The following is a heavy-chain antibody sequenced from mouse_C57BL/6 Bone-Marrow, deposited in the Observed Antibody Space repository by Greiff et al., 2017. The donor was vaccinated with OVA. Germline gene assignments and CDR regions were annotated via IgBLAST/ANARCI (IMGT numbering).Heavy chain of an antibody. CDR3: TRDAYGSLFAY. D-gene: IGHD2-2*01. Sequence: EVKLVESGAGLVKPGGSLKLSCAASGFTFSSYAMSWVRQTPEKRLEWVAYISSGGDYIYYADTVKGRFTISRDNARNTLYLQMSSLKSEDTAMYYCTRDAYGSLFAYWGQGTLVTVSA. J-gene: IGHJ3*01. CDR2: ISSGGDYI. CDR1: GFTFSSYA. V-gene: IGHV5-9-1*02.